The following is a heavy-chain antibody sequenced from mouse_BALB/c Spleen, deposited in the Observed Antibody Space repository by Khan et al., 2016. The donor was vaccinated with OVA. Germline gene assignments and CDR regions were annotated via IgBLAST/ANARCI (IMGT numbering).Heavy chain of an antibody. CDR3: PRSIHLYFDY. CDR1: GFNIKDYY. J-gene: IGHJ2*01. CDR2: IDPENGNT. D-gene: IGHD2-3*01. V-gene: IGHV14-1*02. Sequence: VQLQQSGAELVRPGALVKLSCKASGFNIKDYYIHWVKQRPEQGLEWIGWIDPENGNTMYAPKFQDKANIPADTSSNTAYLQLSSLTSDDTAVYYCPRSIHLYFDYWGQGTTLTVSS.